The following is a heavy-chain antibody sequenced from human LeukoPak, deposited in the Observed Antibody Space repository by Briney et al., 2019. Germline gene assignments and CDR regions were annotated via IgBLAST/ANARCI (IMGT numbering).Heavy chain of an antibody. Sequence: ASVKVSCKASGYTVTSYYMHWVRQAPGQGLEWMGILNPSGGSTSYAQKFQGRATLTRATSTSTVYMELSSLRSEDTAVYYCARGGGFLEWLVDYWGQGTLVTVSS. CDR2: LNPSGGST. CDR3: ARGGGFLEWLVDY. D-gene: IGHD3-3*01. CDR1: GYTVTSYY. V-gene: IGHV1-46*01. J-gene: IGHJ4*02.